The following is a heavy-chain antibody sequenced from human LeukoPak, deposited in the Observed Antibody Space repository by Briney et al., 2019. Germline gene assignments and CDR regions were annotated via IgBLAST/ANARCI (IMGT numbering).Heavy chain of an antibody. CDR2: IYYSGST. J-gene: IGHJ6*03. D-gene: IGHD3-16*01. CDR3: ARDKGESTGAHYYYYMDV. Sequence: SETLSLTCTVSGGSISSSSYYWGWIRQPPGKGLEWIGSIYYSGSTYYNPSLKSRVTISVDTSKNQFSLKLSSVTAADTAVYYCARDKGESTGAHYYYYMDVWGKGTTVTVSS. V-gene: IGHV4-39*07. CDR1: GGSISSSSYY.